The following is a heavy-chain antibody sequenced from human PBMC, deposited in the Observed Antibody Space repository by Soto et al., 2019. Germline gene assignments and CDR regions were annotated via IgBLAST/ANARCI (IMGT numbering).Heavy chain of an antibody. J-gene: IGHJ5*02. CDR2: ISSSSRYI. Sequence: EVQLVESGGGLVKPGGSLRLSCAASGFTFSSYSMNWVRQAPGKGLEWVSSISSSSRYIYYADSVKGRFTISRDNAKNSLYLQMNSLRAEDTAVYYCARDPTAVTSRFDPWGQGTLVTVSS. V-gene: IGHV3-21*01. CDR3: ARDPTAVTSRFDP. D-gene: IGHD4-4*01. CDR1: GFTFSSYS.